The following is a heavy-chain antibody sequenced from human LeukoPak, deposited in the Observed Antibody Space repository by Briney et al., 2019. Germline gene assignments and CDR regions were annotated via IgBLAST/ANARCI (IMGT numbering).Heavy chain of an antibody. CDR2: ISSSGSTI. Sequence: GGSLRLSCAASGFTFSDYYMSWIRQAPGKGLEWVSYISSSGSTIYYADSVKGRLTISRDNAKNSLYLQMNSLRAEDTAVYYCARDTSFRGYSGYAKYYFDYWGQGTLVTVSS. CDR1: GFTFSDYY. D-gene: IGHD5-12*01. CDR3: ARDTSFRGYSGYAKYYFDY. V-gene: IGHV3-11*04. J-gene: IGHJ4*02.